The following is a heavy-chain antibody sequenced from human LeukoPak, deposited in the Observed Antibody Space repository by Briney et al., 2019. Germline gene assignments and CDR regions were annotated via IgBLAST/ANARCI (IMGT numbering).Heavy chain of an antibody. CDR2: IYYSGST. CDR1: AGSISSSSYY. J-gene: IGHJ3*02. D-gene: IGHD2-15*01. V-gene: IGHV4-39*01. CDR3: ARHDEPSHCSGGSCYHYYDAFDI. Sequence: SETLSLTCTVSAGSISSSSYYWGWIRQPPGKGLEWIGSIYYSGSTYYNPSLKSRVTISVDTSKNQFSLKLSSVTAADTAVYYCARHDEPSHCSGGSCYHYYDAFDIWGQGTMVTVSS.